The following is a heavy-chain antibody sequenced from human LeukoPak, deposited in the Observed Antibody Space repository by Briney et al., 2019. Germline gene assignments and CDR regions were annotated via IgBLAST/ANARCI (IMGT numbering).Heavy chain of an antibody. D-gene: IGHD3-22*01. J-gene: IGHJ6*02. CDR1: GFTFSSYS. V-gene: IGHV3-21*01. CDR2: ISSSSSYI. Sequence: PGGSLRLSCAASGFTFSSYSMNWVRQAPGKGLEWVSSISSSSSYIYYADSVKGRFTISRDNSKNTLYLQMNSLRAEDTAVYYCARDWYYDSSGYSPYGMDVWGQGTTVTVSS. CDR3: ARDWYYDSSGYSPYGMDV.